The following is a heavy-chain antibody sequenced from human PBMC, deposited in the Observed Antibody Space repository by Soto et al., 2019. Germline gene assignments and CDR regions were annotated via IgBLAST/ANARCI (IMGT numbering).Heavy chain of an antibody. V-gene: IGHV2-5*02. CDR3: AHLKWQQLGLDY. D-gene: IGHD1-1*01. Sequence: SGPTLVNPTHPLTLPCTFSGFSLSTTGVGVGWIRQPPGKALEWLALIYWDDDKRYSPSLKSRLTITKDTSKNQMVLTMANMDPVDTATYYCAHLKWQQLGLDYWGQGTLVTVSS. CDR2: IYWDDDK. CDR1: GFSLSTTGVG. J-gene: IGHJ4*02.